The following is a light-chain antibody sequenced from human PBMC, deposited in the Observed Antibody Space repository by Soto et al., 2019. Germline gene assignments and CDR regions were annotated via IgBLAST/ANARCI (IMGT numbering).Light chain of an antibody. J-gene: IGKJ3*01. CDR1: QSISSW. Sequence: DIQMTQSPSTLSASVGDRVTITCRASQSISSWLAWYQQKPGKAPKLLIYDASSLESGVPSRFSGSGSGTEFTLTISSLQPDDFATYYCQQHNSYSWITFGPGTKVDIK. CDR2: DAS. V-gene: IGKV1-5*01. CDR3: QQHNSYSWIT.